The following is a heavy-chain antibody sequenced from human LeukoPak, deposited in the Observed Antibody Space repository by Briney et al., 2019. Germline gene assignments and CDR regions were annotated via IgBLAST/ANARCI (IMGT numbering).Heavy chain of an antibody. CDR2: INPNSGGT. J-gene: IGHJ5*02. CDR1: GYTFTGYY. Sequence: ASVKVSCKASGYTFTGYYMHWVRQAPGQGLESMGWINPNSGGTNYAQKFQGRVTMTRDTSISTAYMELSRLRPDDTAVYYCARRVGSTTASNWFDPWGQGTLVTVSS. CDR3: ARRVGSTTASNWFDP. V-gene: IGHV1-2*02. D-gene: IGHD1-26*01.